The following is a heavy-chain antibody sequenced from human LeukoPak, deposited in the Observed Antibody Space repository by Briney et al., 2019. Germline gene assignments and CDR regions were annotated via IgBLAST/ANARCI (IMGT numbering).Heavy chain of an antibody. CDR3: ARDSLAYSTGYFDY. D-gene: IGHD2-15*01. V-gene: IGHV3-30*04. CDR1: GFTFSSYA. Sequence: GRSLRLSCAASGFTFSSYAMHWVRQAPGKGLEWVAVISYDGSNIYYADSVKGRFTISRDNSKNTLYLQMNSLRAEDTAVYYCARDSLAYSTGYFDYWGQGTLVTVSS. J-gene: IGHJ4*02. CDR2: ISYDGSNI.